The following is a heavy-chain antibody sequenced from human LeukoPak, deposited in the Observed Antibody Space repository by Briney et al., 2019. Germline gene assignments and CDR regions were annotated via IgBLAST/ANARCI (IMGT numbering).Heavy chain of an antibody. CDR1: GYTFTSYG. CDR2: ISAYNGNT. D-gene: IGHD2-15*01. J-gene: IGHJ6*02. CDR3: ARVRGVAATPGYYGMDV. Sequence: ASVKVSCKASGYTFTSYGISWVRQAPGQGLEWMGWISAYNGNTNYAQKLQGRVTMTTDTSTSTAYMELRSLRSDDTAAYYCARVRGVAATPGYYGMDVWGQGTTVTVSS. V-gene: IGHV1-18*01.